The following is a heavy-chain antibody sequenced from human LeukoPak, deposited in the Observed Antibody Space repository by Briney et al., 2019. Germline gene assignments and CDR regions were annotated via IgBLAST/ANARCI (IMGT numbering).Heavy chain of an antibody. D-gene: IGHD6-19*01. V-gene: IGHV1-2*02. CDR1: GYTFTGYY. Sequence: ASVKVSCKASGYTFTGYYMHWVRQAPGQGLEWMGWINPNSGGTNYAQKFQGRVTMTRDTSISTAYMELSRLRSDDTAVYYCAREPGAVAGTEEVFYFDYWGQGTLVTVSP. CDR3: AREPGAVAGTEEVFYFDY. CDR2: INPNSGGT. J-gene: IGHJ4*02.